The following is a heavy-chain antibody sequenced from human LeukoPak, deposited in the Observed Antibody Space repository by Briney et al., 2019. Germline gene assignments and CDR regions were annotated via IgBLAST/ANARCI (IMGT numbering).Heavy chain of an antibody. J-gene: IGHJ6*02. Sequence: GGSLRLSCAASGLTFISYAMSWVRQAPGKGLEWVSAISGSGGSTYYADSVKGRFTISRDNSKNTLYLQMNSLRAEDTAVYYCAKGSYSSPDYGMDVWGQGTTVTVSS. CDR3: AKGSYSSPDYGMDV. CDR1: GLTFISYA. CDR2: ISGSGGST. D-gene: IGHD6-13*01. V-gene: IGHV3-23*01.